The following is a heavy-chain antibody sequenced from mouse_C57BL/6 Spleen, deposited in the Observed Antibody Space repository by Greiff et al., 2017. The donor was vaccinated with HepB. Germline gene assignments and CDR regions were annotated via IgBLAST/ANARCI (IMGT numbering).Heavy chain of an antibody. CDR2: ISSGGSYT. V-gene: IGHV5-6*01. D-gene: IGHD3-2*02. Sequence: EVKLVESGGDLVKPGGSLKLSCAASGFTFSSYGMSWVRQTPDKRLEWVATISSGGSYTYYPDSVKGRFTISRDNAKNTLYLQMSSLKSEDTAMYYCARLDSSAIYAMDYWGQGTSVTVSS. J-gene: IGHJ4*01. CDR1: GFTFSSYG. CDR3: ARLDSSAIYAMDY.